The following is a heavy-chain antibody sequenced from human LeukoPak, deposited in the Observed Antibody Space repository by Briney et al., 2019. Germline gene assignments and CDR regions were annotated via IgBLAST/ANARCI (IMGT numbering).Heavy chain of an antibody. V-gene: IGHV4-59*08. CDR3: ARVKYSSGWSTADAFDI. CDR1: GGSISSYC. CDR2: IYYSGST. D-gene: IGHD6-19*01. Sequence: KSSETLSLTCTVSGGSISSYCWSWIRQPPGKGLEWIGYIYYSGSTNYNPSLKSRVTISVDTSKNQFSPKLSSVTAADTAVYYCARVKYSSGWSTADAFDIWGQGTMVTVSS. J-gene: IGHJ3*02.